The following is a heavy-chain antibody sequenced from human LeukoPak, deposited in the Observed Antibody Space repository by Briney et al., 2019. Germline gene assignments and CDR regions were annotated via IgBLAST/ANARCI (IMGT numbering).Heavy chain of an antibody. CDR1: GGTFSSYA. D-gene: IGHD3-10*01. Sequence: GASVKVSCKASGGTFSSYAISWVRQAPGQGLEWMGGIIPIFGTANYAQKFQGRVTITADESTSTAYMELSRLRSDDTAVYYCARGDYYGMYDYWGQGTLVTVSS. CDR2: IIPIFGTA. J-gene: IGHJ4*02. V-gene: IGHV1-69*13. CDR3: ARGDYYGMYDY.